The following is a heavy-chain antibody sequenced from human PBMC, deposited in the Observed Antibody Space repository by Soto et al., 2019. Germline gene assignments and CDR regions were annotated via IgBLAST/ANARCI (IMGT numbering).Heavy chain of an antibody. V-gene: IGHV1-18*01. CDR2: ISAYNGNT. CDR1: GYTFTSYG. D-gene: IGHD6-19*01. J-gene: IGHJ6*03. Sequence: ASVKVSCKASGYTFTSYGISWVRQAPGQGLEWMGWISAYNGNTNYAQKLQGRVTMTTDTSTSTAYMELRSLRSDDTAVYYCARDGYSSGWYYYYYMDVWGKGTTVTVSS. CDR3: ARDGYSSGWYYYYYMDV.